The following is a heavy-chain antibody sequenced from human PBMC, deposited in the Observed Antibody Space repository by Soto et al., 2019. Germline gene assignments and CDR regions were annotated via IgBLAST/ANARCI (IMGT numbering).Heavy chain of an antibody. CDR1: GGAFSIYA. CDR2: IIPIFGTA. V-gene: IGHV1-69*13. J-gene: IGHJ4*02. Sequence: SVKVSCKAAGGAFSIYAISWVRQSPLQGLEWMGGIIPIFGTANYAQKFQGRVTITADESTSTAYMELSSLRSEDTAVYYCAREGGYCSSTSCYVDYWGQGTLVTVSS. D-gene: IGHD2-2*01. CDR3: AREGGYCSSTSCYVDY.